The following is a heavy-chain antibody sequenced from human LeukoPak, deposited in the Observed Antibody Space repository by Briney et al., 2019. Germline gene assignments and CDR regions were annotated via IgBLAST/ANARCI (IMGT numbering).Heavy chain of an antibody. CDR1: GFTFSSYA. D-gene: IGHD3-10*01. V-gene: IGHV3-48*02. Sequence: RGSLRLSCAASGFTFSSYAMNWVRQAPGKGLEWLSGMSRSGGSIYYADSVKGRFTISRDNAKNSLYLQMNSLRDEDTAVYYCARAAYYPSWGQGTLVTVSS. CDR3: ARAAYYPS. J-gene: IGHJ5*02. CDR2: MSRSGGSI.